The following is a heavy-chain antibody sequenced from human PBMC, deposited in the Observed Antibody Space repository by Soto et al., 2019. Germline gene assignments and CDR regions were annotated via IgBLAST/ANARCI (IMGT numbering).Heavy chain of an antibody. V-gene: IGHV3-11*05. CDR1: GFIFSDYY. J-gene: IGHJ5*02. CDR3: ARIYGTYPTA. Sequence: QVQLVESGGGLVKPGGSLRLSCAASGFIFSDYYLSWVRQAPGKGLEWISYISSSGTYTNYADSVQGRFTISRDNAKNSLFLQMNSLRAEDTPVYYCARIYGTYPTAWGQGTLVTVSS. CDR2: ISSSGTYT. D-gene: IGHD4-17*01.